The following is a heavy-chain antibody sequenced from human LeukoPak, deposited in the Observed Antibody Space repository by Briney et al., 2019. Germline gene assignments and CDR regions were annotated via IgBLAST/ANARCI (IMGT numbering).Heavy chain of an antibody. Sequence: ASVKVSCKASGYTFTGYYMHWVRQAPGQGLEWMGRINPNSGGTNYAQKFQGRVTMTRDTSISTAYMELSRLRSDDTAVYYCARLSYYDSSGYFHFDYWGQGTLVSVSS. CDR1: GYTFTGYY. D-gene: IGHD3-22*01. CDR2: INPNSGGT. CDR3: ARLSYYDSSGYFHFDY. J-gene: IGHJ4*02. V-gene: IGHV1-2*06.